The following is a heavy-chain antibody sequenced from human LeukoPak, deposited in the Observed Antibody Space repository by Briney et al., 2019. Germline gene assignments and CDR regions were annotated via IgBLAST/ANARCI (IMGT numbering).Heavy chain of an antibody. CDR2: IYYSGST. V-gene: IGHV4-59*08. D-gene: IGHD5-18*01. Sequence: PSETLSLTCTVSGGSISSYYRSWIRQPPGKGLEWIGYIYYSGSTNYNPSLKSRVTISVNTSKNQFSLKLSSVTAADTAVYYCARHGGYSFRYYYYGMDVWGQGTTVTVSS. CDR3: ARHGGYSFRYYYYGMDV. J-gene: IGHJ6*02. CDR1: GGSISSYY.